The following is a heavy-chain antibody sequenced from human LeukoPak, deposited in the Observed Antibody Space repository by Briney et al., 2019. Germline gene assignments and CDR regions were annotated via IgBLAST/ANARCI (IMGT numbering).Heavy chain of an antibody. D-gene: IGHD3-22*01. CDR3: AKACLSGYRAYYYYGMDV. V-gene: IGHV3-23*01. CDR1: GFTFSSYA. J-gene: IGHJ6*02. Sequence: TGGSLRLSCAASGFTFSSYAMSWVRQAPGKGLEWVSAISGSGGSTYYADSVKGRFTISRDNSKNTLYLQMNSLRAEDTAVYYCAKACLSGYRAYYYYGMDVWGQGTTVTVSS. CDR2: ISGSGGST.